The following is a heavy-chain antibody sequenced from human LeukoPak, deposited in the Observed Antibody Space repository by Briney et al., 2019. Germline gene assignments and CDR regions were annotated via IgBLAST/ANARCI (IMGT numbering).Heavy chain of an antibody. Sequence: ASVKVSCKTSGYTFTNYDVNWVRQATGQGLEWMGWMNPRSGSKVYAQKFQGRVIMTSDNSINTAYKELTSLRSDDTAVYYCTKGLRADFWGQGTQVTVSS. CDR2: MNPRSGSK. J-gene: IGHJ4*02. CDR1: GYTFTNYD. CDR3: TKGLRADF. V-gene: IGHV1-8*01.